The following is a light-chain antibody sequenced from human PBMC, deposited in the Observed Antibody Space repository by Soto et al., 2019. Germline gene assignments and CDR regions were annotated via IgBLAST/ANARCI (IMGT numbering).Light chain of an antibody. V-gene: IGKV1-5*01. CDR2: DAS. CDR1: QSISSW. CDR3: QHYNPYSGS. Sequence: DIQMTQSPSTLSASVGDRVTITCRASQSISSWLAWYQQKPGKAPKLLIYDASSLESGVPSRFSGSGSGTEFTLTITSPQPDDFATYYCQHYNPYSGSSGQGAEVDNK. J-gene: IGKJ1*01.